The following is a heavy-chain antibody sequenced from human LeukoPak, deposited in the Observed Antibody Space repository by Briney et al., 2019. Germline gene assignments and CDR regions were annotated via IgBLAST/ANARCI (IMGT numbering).Heavy chain of an antibody. J-gene: IGHJ4*02. D-gene: IGHD1-26*01. CDR2: IDGPTFRT. Sequence: GGSLRLSRAASGFTFSNYAMHWVRQAPGKGLEWVSTIDGPTFRTHYADSVMGRFTISRDNSKNTLYLQMNSLRAEDTAVYFCTTWVGAHFDFWGQGTLVTVSS. CDR1: GFTFSNYA. V-gene: IGHV3-23*01. CDR3: TTWVGAHFDF.